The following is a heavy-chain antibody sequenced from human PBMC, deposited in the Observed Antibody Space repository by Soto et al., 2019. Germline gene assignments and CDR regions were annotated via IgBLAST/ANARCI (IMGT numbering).Heavy chain of an antibody. CDR3: AREFQGVRGSTDYYYYMDV. CDR1: GFTFSSYG. Sequence: GGSLRLSCAASGFTFSSYGMHWVRQAPGKGLEWVAVISYDGSNKYYADSVKGRFTISRDNSKNTLYLQMNSLRAEDTAVYYCAREFQGVRGSTDYYYYMDVWGKGTTVTVSS. D-gene: IGHD3-10*01. CDR2: ISYDGSNK. V-gene: IGHV3-30*03. J-gene: IGHJ6*03.